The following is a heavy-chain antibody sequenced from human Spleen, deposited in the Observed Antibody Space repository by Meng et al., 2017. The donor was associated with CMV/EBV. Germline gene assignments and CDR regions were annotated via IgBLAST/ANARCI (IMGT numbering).Heavy chain of an antibody. CDR3: AREPMDV. J-gene: IGHJ6*02. Sequence: GESLKISCAASGFRFSNYAMHWVRQAPGKGLEYVSALSSDGDITYYVDSVKGRFTISRDNSKKTLYLQMGSLRPEDMAVYYCAREPMDVWGQGTTVTVSS. CDR2: LSSDGDIT. V-gene: IGHV3-64*02. CDR1: GFRFSNYA.